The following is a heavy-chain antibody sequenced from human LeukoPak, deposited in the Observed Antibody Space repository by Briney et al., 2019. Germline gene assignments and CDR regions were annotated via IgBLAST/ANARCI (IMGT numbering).Heavy chain of an antibody. CDR2: ISGSGDNT. Sequence: GGSLRLSCAASGFTFSSYAMSWVRQAPGKGLEWVSTISGSGDNTYYADSVKGRFTISRDNSKNTLYVRMNSLRAKDTAIYYCAKVGVRDSSSWYVTDYQYLDYWGQGTLVTVSS. CDR1: GFTFSSYA. J-gene: IGHJ4*02. CDR3: AKVGVRDSSSWYVTDYQYLDY. V-gene: IGHV3-23*01. D-gene: IGHD6-13*01.